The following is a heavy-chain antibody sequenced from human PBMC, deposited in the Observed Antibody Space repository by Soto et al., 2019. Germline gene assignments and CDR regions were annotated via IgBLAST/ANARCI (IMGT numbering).Heavy chain of an antibody. CDR2: ISYDGSNK. CDR3: ARDRYYYGSGPPLNWFDP. CDR1: GFTFSSYA. J-gene: IGHJ5*02. D-gene: IGHD3-10*01. Sequence: QVQLVESGGGVVQPGRSLRLSCAASGFTFSSYAMHWVRQAPGKGLEWVAVISYDGSNKYYADSVKGRFTISRDNSKNTLYLQMNSLRAEDTAVYYCARDRYYYGSGPPLNWFDPWGQGTLVTVST. V-gene: IGHV3-30-3*01.